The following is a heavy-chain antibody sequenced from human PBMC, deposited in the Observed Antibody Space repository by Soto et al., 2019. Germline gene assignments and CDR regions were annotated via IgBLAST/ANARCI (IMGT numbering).Heavy chain of an antibody. J-gene: IGHJ4*02. CDR2: ISGSGGST. CDR3: AKSETGYSSGWLTAPFDY. CDR1: GFTFSSDA. D-gene: IGHD6-19*01. V-gene: IGHV3-23*01. Sequence: PGGSLRLSCAAPGFTFSSDAMSWVRQAPGKGLEWVSAISGSGGSTYYADSVKGRFTISRDNSKNTLYLQMNSLRAEDTAVYYCAKSETGYSSGWLTAPFDYWGQGTLVTVSS.